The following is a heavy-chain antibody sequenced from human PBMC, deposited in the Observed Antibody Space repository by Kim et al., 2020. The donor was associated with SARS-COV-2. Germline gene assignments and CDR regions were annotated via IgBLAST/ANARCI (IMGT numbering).Heavy chain of an antibody. CDR3: ARDHLPYYYDSSAPPGY. D-gene: IGHD3-22*01. CDR1: GYTFTSYY. V-gene: IGHV1-46*01. Sequence: ASVKVSCKASGYTFTSYYMHWVRQAPGQGLEWMGIINPSGGSTSYAQKFQGRVTMTRDTSTSTVYMELSSLRSEDTAVYYCARDHLPYYYDSSAPPGYWGQGTLVTVSS. J-gene: IGHJ4*02. CDR2: INPSGGST.